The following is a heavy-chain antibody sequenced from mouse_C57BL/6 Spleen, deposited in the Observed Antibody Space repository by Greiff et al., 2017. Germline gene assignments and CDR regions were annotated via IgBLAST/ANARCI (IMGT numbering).Heavy chain of an antibody. CDR3: AISDLYYYGSSGRCAMDY. CDR2: ILPGSGST. CDR1: GYTFTGYW. J-gene: IGHJ4*01. D-gene: IGHD1-1*01. V-gene: IGHV1-9*01. Sequence: QVQLQQSGAELMKPGASVKLSCKATGYTFTGYWIEWVKQRPGHGLEWIGEILPGSGSTNYNEKFKGKATFTADTSSNTAYMQLSSLTTEDSAIYYCAISDLYYYGSSGRCAMDYWGQGTSVTVSS.